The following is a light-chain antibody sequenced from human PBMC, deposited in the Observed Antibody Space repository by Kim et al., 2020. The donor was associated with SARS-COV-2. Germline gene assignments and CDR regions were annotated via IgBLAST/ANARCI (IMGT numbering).Light chain of an antibody. V-gene: IGKV4-1*01. J-gene: IGKJ2*01. CDR1: QSVLYSSNNRNY. CDR3: QQYYDAPYT. CDR2: WAS. Sequence: RATINCKSSQSVLYSSNNRNYLAWYQQRPRHPPKLLIYWASTRESGVPDRFSGSGSGADFTLTITSLQAEDVAVYYCQQYYDAPYTFGQGTKLEIK.